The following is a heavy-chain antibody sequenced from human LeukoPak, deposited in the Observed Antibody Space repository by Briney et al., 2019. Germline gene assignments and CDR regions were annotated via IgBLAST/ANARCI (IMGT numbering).Heavy chain of an antibody. CDR3: ARDSQVGAQRITIFGVVMAQYYYYGMDV. D-gene: IGHD3-3*01. CDR2: IKQDGSEK. Sequence: PGGSLRLSCAASGFTFSSYSMNWVRQAPGKGLEWVANIKQDGSEKYYVDSVKGRFTISRDNAKNSLYLQMNSLRAEDTAVYYCARDSQVGAQRITIFGVVMAQYYYYGMDVWGQGTTVTVSS. CDR1: GFTFSSYS. V-gene: IGHV3-7*01. J-gene: IGHJ6*02.